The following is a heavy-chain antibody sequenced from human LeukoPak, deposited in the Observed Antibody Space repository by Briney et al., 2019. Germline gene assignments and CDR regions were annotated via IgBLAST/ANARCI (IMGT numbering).Heavy chain of an antibody. CDR1: GFTFSSSW. CDR3: ARDGRVTVGATRYGY. J-gene: IGHJ4*02. D-gene: IGHD1-26*01. CDR2: ISSSSSYI. V-gene: IGHV3-21*01. Sequence: GGSLRLSCAASGFTFSSSWMSWVRQAPGKGLEWVSSISSSSSYIYYADSVKGRFTISRDNAKNSLYLQMNSLRAEDTAVYYCARDGRVTVGATRYGYWGQGTLVTVSS.